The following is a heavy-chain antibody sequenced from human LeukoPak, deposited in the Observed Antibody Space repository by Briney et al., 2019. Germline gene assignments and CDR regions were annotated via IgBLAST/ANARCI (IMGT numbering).Heavy chain of an antibody. CDR3: ARELSIAAVYYYMDV. V-gene: IGHV4-61*02. CDR1: GGSISSGGYY. J-gene: IGHJ6*03. Sequence: SQTLSLTCTVSGGSISSGGYYWSWIRQPAGKGLEWIGRIYTSGSTNYHPSLKSRVTMSVDTSKNQFSLKLSSVTAADTAVYYCARELSIAAVYYYMDVWGKGTTVTVSS. D-gene: IGHD6-25*01. CDR2: IYTSGST.